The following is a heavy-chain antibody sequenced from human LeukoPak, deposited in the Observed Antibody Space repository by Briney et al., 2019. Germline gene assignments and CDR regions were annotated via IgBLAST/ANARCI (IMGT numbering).Heavy chain of an antibody. CDR2: ISGSGGST. V-gene: IGHV3-23*01. Sequence: QSGGSLRLSCAASGFTFSSYAMSWVRQAPGKGLEWVSAISGSGGSTYYADSVKGRFTTSRDNAKNSLYLQMNSLRAGDTAVYYCARDYAIVVVPASFDYWGQGTLVTVSS. D-gene: IGHD2-2*01. CDR1: GFTFSSYA. J-gene: IGHJ4*02. CDR3: ARDYAIVVVPASFDY.